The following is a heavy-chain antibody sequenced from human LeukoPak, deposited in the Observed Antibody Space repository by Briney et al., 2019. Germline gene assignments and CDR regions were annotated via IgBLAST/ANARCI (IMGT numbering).Heavy chain of an antibody. CDR3: ARDGVDTAMVFYYYYGMDV. J-gene: IGHJ6*02. V-gene: IGHV1-69*04. CDR1: GGTFSSYA. D-gene: IGHD5-18*01. Sequence: SVKVSCKASGGTFSSYAISWVRRAPGQGLEWMGRIIPILGIANYAQKFQGRVTITADKSTSTAYMELSSLRSEDTAVYYCARDGVDTAMVFYYYYGMDVWGQGTTVTVSS. CDR2: IIPILGIA.